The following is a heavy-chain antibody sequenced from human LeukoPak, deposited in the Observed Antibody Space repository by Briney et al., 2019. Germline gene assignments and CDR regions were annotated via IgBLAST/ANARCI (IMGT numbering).Heavy chain of an antibody. CDR2: IQYDGSNK. CDR3: AKGEAAAVDLYYYYYMDV. Sequence: GGSPRLSCATSGFTFSSYGMHWVRQAAGKGLEWVAFIQYDGSNKYYADSVKGRFTISRDNSKNTLYLQMNSLRAEDTAVYYCAKGEAAAVDLYYYYYMDVWGKGTTVTVSS. D-gene: IGHD6-13*01. J-gene: IGHJ6*03. V-gene: IGHV3-30*02. CDR1: GFTFSSYG.